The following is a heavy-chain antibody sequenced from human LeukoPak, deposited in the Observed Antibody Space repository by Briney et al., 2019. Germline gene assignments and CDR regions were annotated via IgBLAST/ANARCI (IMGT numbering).Heavy chain of an antibody. CDR1: GFTFDDYA. V-gene: IGHV3-9*03. Sequence: PGRSLRLSCAASGFTFDDYAMHWVRQAPGKGLEWVSGISWNSGGIGYADSVKGRFTISRDNAKNSLYLQMNSLRAEDMALYYCAKDIGSSWYENAFDIWGQGTMVTVSS. CDR2: ISWNSGGI. J-gene: IGHJ3*02. CDR3: AKDIGSSWYENAFDI. D-gene: IGHD6-13*01.